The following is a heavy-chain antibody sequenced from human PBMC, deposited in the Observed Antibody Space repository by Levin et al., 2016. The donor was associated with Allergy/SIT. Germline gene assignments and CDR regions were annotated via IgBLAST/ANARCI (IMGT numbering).Heavy chain of an antibody. CDR2: IKSKTDGGTT. J-gene: IGHJ6*02. V-gene: IGHV3-15*01. Sequence: WIRQPPGKGLEWVGRIKSKTDGGTTDYAAPVKGRFTISRDDSKNTLYLQMNSLKTEDTAVYYCTTDGGIRYCTNGVCYYYYGMDVWGQGTTVTVSS. D-gene: IGHD2-8*01. CDR3: TTDGGIRYCTNGVCYYYYGMDV.